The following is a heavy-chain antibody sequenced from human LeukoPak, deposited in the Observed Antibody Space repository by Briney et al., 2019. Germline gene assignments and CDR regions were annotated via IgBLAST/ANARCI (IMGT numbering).Heavy chain of an antibody. CDR1: GLTFISYA. V-gene: IGHV3-30-3*01. J-gene: IGHJ4*02. D-gene: IGHD3-9*01. CDR2: ISYDGSNK. CDR3: ARAVTYYDILTGY. Sequence: PGRSLRLSGAASGLTFISYAMHWVRRAPAKGLEWVAVISYDGSNKYYADSVKGRFTISRDNSKNTLYLQMNSLRAEDTAVYYCARAVTYYDILTGYWGQGTLVTVSS.